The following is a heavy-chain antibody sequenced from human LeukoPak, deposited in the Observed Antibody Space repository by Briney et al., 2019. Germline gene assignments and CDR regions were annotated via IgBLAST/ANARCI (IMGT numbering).Heavy chain of an antibody. J-gene: IGHJ4*02. CDR1: GFTFSSYA. CDR2: ISGSGDST. V-gene: IGHV3-23*01. Sequence: GGSLRLPCAVSGFTFSSYAMSWVRQAPGKGLEWVSGISGSGDSTYYADSVKGRFTISRDNSQNTLYLQMNSLRAEDTAVYYCAKKSYYYGSTGYYDYWGQGTLVTVSS. CDR3: AKKSYYYGSTGYYDY. D-gene: IGHD3-22*01.